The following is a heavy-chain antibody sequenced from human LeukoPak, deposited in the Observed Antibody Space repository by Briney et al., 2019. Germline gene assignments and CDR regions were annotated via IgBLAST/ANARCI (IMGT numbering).Heavy chain of an antibody. J-gene: IGHJ4*02. CDR1: GGSISSGGYS. CDR3: ARDHGGAGLGYFDY. V-gene: IGHV4-30-2*01. Sequence: PSQTLSLTCAVSGGSISSGGYSWSWIRQPPGKGLEWIGYIYHSGSTYYNPSLKSRVTISVDRSKNQFSLKLSSVTAADTAVYYCARDHGGAGLGYFDYWGQGTLVTVSS. D-gene: IGHD3/OR15-3a*01. CDR2: IYHSGST.